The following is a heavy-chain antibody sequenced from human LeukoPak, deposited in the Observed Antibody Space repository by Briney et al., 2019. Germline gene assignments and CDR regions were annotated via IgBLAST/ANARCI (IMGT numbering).Heavy chain of an antibody. Sequence: PGGSLRLSCAASGFTFSSYGMHWVRQAPGKGLEWVAVIWYDGSNKYYADSVKGRFTISRDNSKNTLYLQMNSLRAEDTAVYYCAREGRYCSSTSCFRAFDIWGQGTMVTVSS. J-gene: IGHJ3*02. V-gene: IGHV3-33*01. CDR1: GFTFSSYG. CDR3: AREGRYCSSTSCFRAFDI. D-gene: IGHD2-2*01. CDR2: IWYDGSNK.